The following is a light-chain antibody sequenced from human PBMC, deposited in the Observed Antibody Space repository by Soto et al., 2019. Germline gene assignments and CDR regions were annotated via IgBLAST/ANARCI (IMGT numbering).Light chain of an antibody. J-gene: IGKJ3*01. CDR2: AAS. V-gene: IGKV1-39*01. CDR1: QSISSY. Sequence: DIQMTQSPSSLSASVGDRVTITCRASQSISSYLNWYQQKPGKAPKLLIYAASSLQSGVTSRFSGSGSWTDFTLAISSLQTEDFATYYGQQSYSTTFSFGPGTKVDSK. CDR3: QQSYSTTFS.